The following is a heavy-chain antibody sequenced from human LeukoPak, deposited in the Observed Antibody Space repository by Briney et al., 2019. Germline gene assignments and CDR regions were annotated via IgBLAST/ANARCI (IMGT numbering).Heavy chain of an antibody. D-gene: IGHD5-24*01. CDR2: IDSDGSNT. J-gene: IGHJ6*02. V-gene: IGHV3-74*01. Sequence: PGGSLRLSCAASGLTFSSYWIHWVRHAPGKGLVWVSDIDSDGSNTNYADSVKGRFTISRDNAKNTLYLQMNSLRAEDTAVYYCAKDTVEMATISPGLGYYYGMDVWGQGTTVTVSS. CDR1: GLTFSSYW. CDR3: AKDTVEMATISPGLGYYYGMDV.